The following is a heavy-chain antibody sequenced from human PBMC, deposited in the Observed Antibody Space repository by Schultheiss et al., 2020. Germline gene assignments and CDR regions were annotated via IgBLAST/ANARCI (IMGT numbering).Heavy chain of an antibody. CDR1: GFSLDTIGVG. CDR3: AHIYNYGRFDY. CDR2: IYWDDDK. V-gene: IGHV2-5*02. D-gene: IGHD5-24*01. Sequence: SGPTLVKPTETLTLTCTFSGFSLDTIGVGVGWIRQPPGKALEWLALIYWDDDKRYSPSLESRLSITKDTSKNQVVLTLTDMDPMDTATYYCAHIYNYGRFDYWGQGALVTVSS. J-gene: IGHJ4*02.